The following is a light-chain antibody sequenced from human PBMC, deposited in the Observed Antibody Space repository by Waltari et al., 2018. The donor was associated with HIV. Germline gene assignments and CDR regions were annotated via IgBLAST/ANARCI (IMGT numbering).Light chain of an antibody. CDR3: SSYTSTSTLDVV. CDR2: EVS. V-gene: IGLV2-14*01. Sequence: QSALTQPASVSGSPGQSITISCPGTSSDVGGYNYVSWYQQHPGKAPKLMIYEVSNRPSGVSNRVSGSKSGNTASLTISGLQAEDEADYYCSSYTSTSTLDVVFGGGTKLTVL. J-gene: IGLJ2*01. CDR1: SSDVGGYNY.